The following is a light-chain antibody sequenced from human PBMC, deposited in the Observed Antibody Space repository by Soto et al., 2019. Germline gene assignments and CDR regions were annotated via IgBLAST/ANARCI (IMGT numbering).Light chain of an antibody. Sequence: QSALTQPRSVSGSPGQSVTISCTGTSSDVGGYNYVSWYQQHPGKAPKLMIYDVSKRPSGVPDRFSGSKSGNTASLTISGLQAEDEADYYCCSYTGSSNLVFGGGTQLTVL. CDR3: CSYTGSSNLV. J-gene: IGLJ3*02. CDR1: SSDVGGYNY. V-gene: IGLV2-11*01. CDR2: DVS.